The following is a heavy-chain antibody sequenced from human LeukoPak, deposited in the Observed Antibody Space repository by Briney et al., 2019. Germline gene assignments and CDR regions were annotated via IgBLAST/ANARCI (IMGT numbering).Heavy chain of an antibody. V-gene: IGHV1-18*01. D-gene: IGHD3-22*01. CDR3: ARAGYFTHDRSGSNGDY. CDR1: GYTFTSYG. Sequence: ASVKVSCKASGYTFTSYGISWVRQAPGQGLEWMGWISAYNGNTNYAQKLQGRVTMTTDTSTSTAYMELRSLRSNDTAVYYCARAGYFTHDRSGSNGDYCGQGTLVTVSS. CDR2: ISAYNGNT. J-gene: IGHJ4*02.